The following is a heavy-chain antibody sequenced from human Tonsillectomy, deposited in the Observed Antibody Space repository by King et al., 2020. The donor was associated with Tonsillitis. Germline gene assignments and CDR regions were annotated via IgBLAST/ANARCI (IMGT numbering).Heavy chain of an antibody. Sequence: VQLVESGGGVVQPGRSLRLSWAASGFTFSSYGMHWVRQAPGKGLEWVAVISYDGSNKYYADSVKGRFTISRDNSKNTLYLQMNSLRAEDTAVYYCISQQLANDYWGQGTLVTVSS. CDR1: GFTFSSYG. CDR3: ISQQLANDY. CDR2: ISYDGSNK. V-gene: IGHV3-30*03. J-gene: IGHJ4*02. D-gene: IGHD6-13*01.